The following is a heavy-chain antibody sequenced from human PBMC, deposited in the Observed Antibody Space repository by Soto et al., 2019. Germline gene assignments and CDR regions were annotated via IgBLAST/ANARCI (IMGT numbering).Heavy chain of an antibody. V-gene: IGHV3-23*01. CDR2: ISGSGGST. Sequence: GGSLRLSCAASGFTFSSYAMSWVRQAPGKGLEWVSAISGSGGSTYYADSVKGRFTISRDNSKNTLYLQMNSLRAEDTAVYYCAKDLEARYFGPAWAGYYYYGMDVWGQGTTVTVSS. CDR3: AKDLEARYFGPAWAGYYYYGMDV. CDR1: GFTFSSYA. J-gene: IGHJ6*02. D-gene: IGHD3-9*01.